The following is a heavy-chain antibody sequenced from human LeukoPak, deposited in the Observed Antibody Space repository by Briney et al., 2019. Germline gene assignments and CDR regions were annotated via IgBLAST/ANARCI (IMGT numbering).Heavy chain of an antibody. J-gene: IGHJ3*02. D-gene: IGHD4-23*01. CDR3: ARDAGGNRLYAFDI. CDR1: GFTFSDYY. Sequence: GGSLRLSCAASGFTFSDYYMSWIRQAPGKGLEWVSYISSSGSTIYYADSVKGRFTISRNNAKNSLYLQMNSLRAEDTAVYYCARDAGGNRLYAFDIWGQGTMVTVSS. V-gene: IGHV3-11*01. CDR2: ISSSGSTI.